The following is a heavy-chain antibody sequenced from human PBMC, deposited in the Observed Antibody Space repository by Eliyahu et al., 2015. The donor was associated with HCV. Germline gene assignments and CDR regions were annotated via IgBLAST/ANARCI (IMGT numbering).Heavy chain of an antibody. D-gene: IGHD3-22*01. J-gene: IGHJ3*01. CDR2: VSSDGNTQ. Sequence: QVQLVESGGGVFHPGRSLRLSCAASGFSFMSYPMGWVRQAPGKGLEWVAVVSSDGNTQYYADSVKGRFTISRDSSKNTLYLQMNSLRAEDTALYYCARENYYESGGSKTLGAYDVWGQGTMVTVS. CDR1: GFSFMSYP. CDR3: ARENYYESGGSKTLGAYDV. V-gene: IGHV3-30-3*01.